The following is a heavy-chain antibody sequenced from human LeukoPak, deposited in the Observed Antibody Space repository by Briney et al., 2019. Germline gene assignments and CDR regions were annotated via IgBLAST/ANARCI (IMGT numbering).Heavy chain of an antibody. D-gene: IGHD4-17*01. CDR2: IIPIFGTA. CDR3: ARDGRRRHDYGDSENWFDP. Sequence: SVKVSCRASGGTFSSYAISWVRQAPGQGLEWMGGIIPIFGTANYAQKFQGRVTITADKSTSTAYMELSSLRSENTAVYYCARDGRRRHDYGDSENWFDPWGQGTLVTVSS. CDR1: GGTFSSYA. V-gene: IGHV1-69*06. J-gene: IGHJ5*02.